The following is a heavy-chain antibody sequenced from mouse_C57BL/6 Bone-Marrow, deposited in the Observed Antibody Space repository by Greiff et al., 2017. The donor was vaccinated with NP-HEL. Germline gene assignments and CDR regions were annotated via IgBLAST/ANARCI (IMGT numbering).Heavy chain of an antibody. Sequence: VQLQESGAELARPGASVKLSCKASGYTFTSYGISWVKQSTGQGLEWIGEIYPRSGNTYYNEKFKGKATLTADKSSSTAYMELRSLTSEDSAVYFCARYDDYGPAYWGQGTLVTVSA. CDR3: ARYDDYGPAY. D-gene: IGHD2-3*01. J-gene: IGHJ3*01. CDR1: GYTFTSYG. CDR2: IYPRSGNT. V-gene: IGHV1-81*01.